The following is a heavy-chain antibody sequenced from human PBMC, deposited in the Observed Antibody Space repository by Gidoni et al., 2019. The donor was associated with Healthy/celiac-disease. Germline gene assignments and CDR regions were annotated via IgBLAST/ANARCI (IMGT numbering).Heavy chain of an antibody. J-gene: IGHJ4*02. V-gene: IGHV4-34*01. CDR2: INHSGST. CDR3: ARYSSFHEVDY. CDR1: GGSFSGYY. D-gene: IGHD6-6*01. Sequence: QVQLQQWGAGLLKPSETLSLTCAVSGGSFSGYYWSWIRQPPGKGLEWIGEINHSGSTNYNPARKSRVTISVDTSKNQCSLKLSSVTAADTAAYYWARYSSFHEVDYWGQGTLFTVSS.